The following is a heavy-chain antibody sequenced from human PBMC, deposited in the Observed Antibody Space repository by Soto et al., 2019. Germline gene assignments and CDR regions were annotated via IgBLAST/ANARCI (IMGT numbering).Heavy chain of an antibody. Sequence: FCKASGYTFSGYYIHWLRQAPGQGLEWMGWINPNSGGTNYAQKFQGRVTVTRDTPTSTAYMELSRLTSDDTAVYYCARSLTEGYCTITGCYTRPLYGMDVWGQGTTVTVSS. V-gene: IGHV1-2*02. J-gene: IGHJ6*02. D-gene: IGHD2-2*02. CDR2: INPNSGGT. CDR1: GYTFSGYY. CDR3: ARSLTEGYCTITGCYTRPLYGMDV.